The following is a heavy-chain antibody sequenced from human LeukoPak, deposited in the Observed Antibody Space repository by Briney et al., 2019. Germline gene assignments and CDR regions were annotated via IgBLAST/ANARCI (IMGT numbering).Heavy chain of an antibody. V-gene: IGHV4-34*01. CDR1: GGSFSGYY. D-gene: IGHD2-15*01. Sequence: PSETLSLTCAVYGGSFSGYYWSWIRQPPGKGLEWIGEINHSGSTNYNPSLKSRVTISVDTSKNQFSLKPSSVTAADTAVYYCARLVTGYCSGGSCFFGLIATPNWFDPWGQGTLVTVSS. CDR3: ARLVTGYCSGGSCFFGLIATPNWFDP. J-gene: IGHJ5*02. CDR2: INHSGST.